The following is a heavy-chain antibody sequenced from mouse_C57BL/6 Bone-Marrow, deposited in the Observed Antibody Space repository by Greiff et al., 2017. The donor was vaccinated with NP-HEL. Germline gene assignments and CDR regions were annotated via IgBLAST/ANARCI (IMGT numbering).Heavy chain of an antibody. J-gene: IGHJ1*03. CDR3: AICPIYDGYYRYFEV. V-gene: IGHV1-74*01. CDR1: GYTFTSYW. CDR2: FHPSDSDT. Sequence: QVQLQQPGAELVKPGASVKVSCKASGYTFTSYWMHWVKQRPGQGLEWIGRFHPSDSDTNYNQKFKGKATLTVDKSSSTAYMQLSSLTSEDSAVYYCAICPIYDGYYRYFEVGGTGTTVTVSS. D-gene: IGHD2-3*01.